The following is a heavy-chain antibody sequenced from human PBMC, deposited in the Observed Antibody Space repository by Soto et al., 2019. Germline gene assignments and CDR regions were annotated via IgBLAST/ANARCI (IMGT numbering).Heavy chain of an antibody. Sequence: SETLSLTCTVSGGSISSYYWSWIRQPPGKGLEWIGYIYYSGSTNYNPSLKSRVTISVDTSKNQFSLKLSSVTAADTAVYYCARDLPTYYYGSGSYYKDYYYMDVWGKGTTVTVSS. J-gene: IGHJ6*03. D-gene: IGHD3-10*01. CDR1: GGSISSYY. V-gene: IGHV4-59*01. CDR2: IYYSGST. CDR3: ARDLPTYYYGSGSYYKDYYYMDV.